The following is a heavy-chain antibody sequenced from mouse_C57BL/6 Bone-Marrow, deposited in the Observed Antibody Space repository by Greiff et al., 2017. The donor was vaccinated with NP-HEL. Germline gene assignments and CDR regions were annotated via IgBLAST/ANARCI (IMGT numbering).Heavy chain of an antibody. CDR2: IYIGNGYT. J-gene: IGHJ1*03. Sequence: VQLQQSGAELVRPGSSVKLSCKTSGYTFTSYGINWVKQRPGQGLEWIGYIYIGNGYTKYNEKFKGKATLTSDTSSSTAHLQLSIRTSEDSAIYFCARPANWDWYFDVWGTGTTVTVSS. V-gene: IGHV1-58*01. CDR3: ARPANWDWYFDV. D-gene: IGHD4-1*01. CDR1: GYTFTSYG.